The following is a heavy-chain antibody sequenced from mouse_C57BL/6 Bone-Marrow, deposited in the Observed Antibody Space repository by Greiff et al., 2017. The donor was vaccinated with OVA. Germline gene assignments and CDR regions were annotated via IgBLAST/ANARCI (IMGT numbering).Heavy chain of an antibody. J-gene: IGHJ2*01. D-gene: IGHD1-2*01. Sequence: VQLQQSGAELARPGASVKLSCKASGYTFTSYGISWVKQRPGQGLEWIGKIYPRSGNTYYHEKFKGKATLTADKYSSTAYMELRSLASEDSAVYFSARYGPYYYGDWGQGTTLTVSS. CDR1: GYTFTSYG. CDR3: ARYGPYYYGD. CDR2: IYPRSGNT. V-gene: IGHV1-81*01.